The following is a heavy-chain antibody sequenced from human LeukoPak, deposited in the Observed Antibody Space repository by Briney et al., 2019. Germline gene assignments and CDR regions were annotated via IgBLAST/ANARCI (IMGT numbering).Heavy chain of an antibody. J-gene: IGHJ5*02. D-gene: IGHD3-10*01. CDR2: IKQDGSEK. CDR3: ARESSGSYYGNWFDP. V-gene: IGHV3-7*01. Sequence: GGSLRLSCAASGFTFSSYWMSWVRQAPGKGLEWVANIKQDGSEKYYVDSVKGRFTISRDNAKNSLYLQMNSLRAEDTAVYYCARESSGSYYGNWFDPWGQGTLVTVSS. CDR1: GFTFSSYW.